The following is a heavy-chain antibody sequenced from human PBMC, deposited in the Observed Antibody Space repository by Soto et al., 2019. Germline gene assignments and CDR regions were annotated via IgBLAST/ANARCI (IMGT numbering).Heavy chain of an antibody. CDR2: IYSGGST. CDR3: ARDRRYCSGGSCYSAWFDP. J-gene: IGHJ5*02. D-gene: IGHD2-15*01. V-gene: IGHV3-53*01. Sequence: LRLSCAASGFTVSSNYMSWVRQAPGKGLEWVSVIYSGGSTYYADSVKGRFTISRDNSKNTLYLQMNSLRAEDTAVYYCARDRRYCSGGSCYSAWFDPWGQGTLVTVSS. CDR1: GFTVSSNY.